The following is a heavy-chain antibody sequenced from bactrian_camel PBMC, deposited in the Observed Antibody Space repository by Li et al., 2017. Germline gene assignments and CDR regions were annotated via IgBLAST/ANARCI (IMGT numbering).Heavy chain of an antibody. Sequence: VQLVESGGGSVQAGGSLTLSCAASGFVFRSHVITWVRQAPGKGLEWVSDITNGGGSTYYADSVKGRFTISRDNAKNAVYLQLNSLQSEDTALYYCAPLVFAVGALWGQGTQVTVS. CDR1: GFVFRSHV. D-gene: IGHD3*01. CDR2: ITNGGGST. V-gene: IGHV3S40*01. CDR3: APLVFAVGAL. J-gene: IGHJ4*01.